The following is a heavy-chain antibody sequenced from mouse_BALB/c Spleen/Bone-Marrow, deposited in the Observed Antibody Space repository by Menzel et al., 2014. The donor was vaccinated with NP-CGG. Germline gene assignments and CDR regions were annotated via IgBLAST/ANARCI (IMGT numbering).Heavy chain of an antibody. CDR1: GYTFTSYW. CDR2: IDPSDSET. V-gene: IGHV1-69*02. CDR3: ARSGGNYVSFAY. D-gene: IGHD2-1*01. Sequence: QVQLQQSGAELVKPGAPVKLSCKASGYTFTSYWMNWVKPRPGRGLEWIGRIDPSDSETHYNQKFKDKATLTVDKSSSTAYIQLSSLTSEDSAVYYCARSGGNYVSFAYWGQGTLVTVSA. J-gene: IGHJ3*01.